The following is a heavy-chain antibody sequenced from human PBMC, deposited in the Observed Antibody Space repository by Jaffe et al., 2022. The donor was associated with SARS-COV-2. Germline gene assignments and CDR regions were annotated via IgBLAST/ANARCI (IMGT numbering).Heavy chain of an antibody. CDR3: TTDSPYAQIPVDY. D-gene: IGHD2-2*01. J-gene: IGHJ4*02. CDR1: GFTFSNAW. V-gene: IGHV3-15*01. CDR2: IKSKTDGGTT. Sequence: EVQLVESGGGLVKPGGSLRLSCAASGFTFSNAWMSWVRQAPGKGLEWVGRIKSKTDGGTTDYAAPVKGRFTISRDDSKNTLYLQMNSLKTEDTAVYYCTTDSPYAQIPVDYWGQGTLVTVSS.